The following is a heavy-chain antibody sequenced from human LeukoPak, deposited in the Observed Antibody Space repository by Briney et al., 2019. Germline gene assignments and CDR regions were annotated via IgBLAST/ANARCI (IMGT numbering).Heavy chain of an antibody. CDR1: GGSISSSNW. V-gene: IGHV4-4*02. CDR3: ARDRVGIVPAGFDY. CDR2: IYHSGST. Sequence: PSETLSLTCAVSGGSISSSNWWSWVRQPPGKGLEWIGEIYHSGSTNYNPSLKGRVTISVDKSKNQFSLKLSSVTAADTAVYYCARDRVGIVPAGFDYWGQGTLVTVSS. J-gene: IGHJ4*02. D-gene: IGHD2-2*01.